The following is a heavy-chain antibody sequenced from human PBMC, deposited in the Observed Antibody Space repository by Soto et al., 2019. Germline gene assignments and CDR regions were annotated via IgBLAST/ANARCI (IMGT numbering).Heavy chain of an antibody. J-gene: IGHJ5*02. Sequence: EVQLLESGGGLLQPGGSLRVSCAAAGFTFSSDAMSWVRPPPGKGLEWVSTISNGGTSTYYAASVKGRFTISRDISMNTLDLQMNSLRVEDTAVDYCETRGDSTSWYWFDPWGQGTLVTVSS. CDR1: GFTFSSDA. CDR2: ISNGGTST. CDR3: ETRGDSTSWYWFDP. D-gene: IGHD6-13*01. V-gene: IGHV3-23*01.